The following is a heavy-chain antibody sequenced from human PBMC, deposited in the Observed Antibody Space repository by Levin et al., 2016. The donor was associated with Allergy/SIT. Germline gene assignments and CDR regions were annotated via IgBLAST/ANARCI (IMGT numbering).Heavy chain of an antibody. V-gene: IGHV4-59*08. Sequence: SKTLSLTCTVSTASMYNYYWSWIRQTPGKGLDWIGYVFYSGSANYNPSLKSRVTISVDTSKNQLSLKVTSVTAADTAVYYCARHCAGDCLDVWGQGTTVTVSS. CDR2: VFYSGSA. D-gene: IGHD2-21*02. CDR3: ARHCAGDCLDV. CDR1: TASMYNYY. J-gene: IGHJ6*02.